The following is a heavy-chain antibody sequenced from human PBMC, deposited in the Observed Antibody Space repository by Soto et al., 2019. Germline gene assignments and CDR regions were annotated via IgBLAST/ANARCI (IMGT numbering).Heavy chain of an antibody. J-gene: IGHJ6*02. Sequence: EVQLVESGGGLVTPGGSLRLSCTGTGFSFSPAWMNLVRQAPGKGLEWVGRMKSYRGGGTTDYAATVQGRFTISRDDSKNTLYLQMNSLKLEDTALYFCIWQQDFYYGKAVWGQGTTVTVSS. CDR2: MKSYRGGGTT. D-gene: IGHD6-13*01. CDR1: GFSFSPAW. CDR3: IWQQDFYYGKAV. V-gene: IGHV3-15*07.